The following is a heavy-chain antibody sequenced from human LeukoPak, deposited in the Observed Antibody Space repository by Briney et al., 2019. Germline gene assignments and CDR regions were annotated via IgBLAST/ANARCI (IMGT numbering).Heavy chain of an antibody. CDR2: IWYDGSNE. J-gene: IGHJ6*03. D-gene: IGHD1-26*01. CDR1: GLTVRNYG. V-gene: IGHV3-33*01. CDR3: ATNSGSPARYMNV. Sequence: PGGTLRLSCAASGLTVRNYGMHWVRQAPGKGLERVGVIWYDGSNEGYADSVKGRFTMYRDNSKNMLYLQMNSLGDEDTAVYYCATNSGSPARYMNVWDKGITVSVSS.